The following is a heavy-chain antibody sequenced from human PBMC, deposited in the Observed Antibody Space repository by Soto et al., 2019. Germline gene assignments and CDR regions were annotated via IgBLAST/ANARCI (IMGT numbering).Heavy chain of an antibody. V-gene: IGHV3-30-3*01. CDR3: ARAYEGDYFDY. CDR2: ISYDGSNK. J-gene: IGHJ4*02. D-gene: IGHD3-16*01. Sequence: QVQLVESGGGVVQPGRSLRLSCAASGFTXXXYAMHWVRQAPGKGLEWVAVISYDGSNKYYADSVKGRFTISRDNSKNTLYLQMNSLRAEDTAVYYCARAYEGDYFDYWGQGTLVTVSS. CDR1: GFTXXXYA.